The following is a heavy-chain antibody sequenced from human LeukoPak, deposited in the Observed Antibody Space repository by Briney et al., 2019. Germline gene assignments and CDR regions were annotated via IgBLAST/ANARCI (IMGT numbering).Heavy chain of an antibody. Sequence: GASVKVSCKASGYTFTTYAIHWVRQAPGQRLEWMGWINPGNGDTRYSQYFQGRVTMTRNTSISAAYMELSSLRSEDTAVYYCARWGDAGGYYDSSGYSDYWGQGTLVTVSS. V-gene: IGHV1-3*01. CDR1: GYTFTTYA. CDR2: INPGNGDT. CDR3: ARWGDAGGYYDSSGYSDY. J-gene: IGHJ4*02. D-gene: IGHD3-22*01.